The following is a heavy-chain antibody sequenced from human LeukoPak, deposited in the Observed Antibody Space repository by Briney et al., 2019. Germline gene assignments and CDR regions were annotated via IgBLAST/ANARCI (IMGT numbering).Heavy chain of an antibody. J-gene: IGHJ4*02. D-gene: IGHD2-2*01. Sequence: LSLTCTVSGGSISSSSYYWGWIRQAPGKGLEWVSYISSSGSTIYYADSVKGRFTISRDNAKNSLYLQMNSLRAEDTAVYYCARVGSTSCLDYWGQGTLVTVSS. CDR3: ARVGSTSCLDY. CDR1: GGSISSSSYY. V-gene: IGHV3-11*04. CDR2: ISSSGSTI.